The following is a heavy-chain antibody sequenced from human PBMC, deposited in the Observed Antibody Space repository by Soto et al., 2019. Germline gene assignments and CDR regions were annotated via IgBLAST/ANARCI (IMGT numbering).Heavy chain of an antibody. V-gene: IGHV3-66*01. D-gene: IGHD1-1*01. CDR2: IYSGGST. Sequence: GGSLRLSCAASGFTVSSNYMSWVRQAPGKGLEWVSVIYSGGSTYYADSVKGRFTISRDNSKNTLYLQMNSLRAEDTAVYYCARVPTGTTEAADAFDIWGQGTMVTVSS. CDR1: GFTVSSNY. CDR3: ARVPTGTTEAADAFDI. J-gene: IGHJ3*02.